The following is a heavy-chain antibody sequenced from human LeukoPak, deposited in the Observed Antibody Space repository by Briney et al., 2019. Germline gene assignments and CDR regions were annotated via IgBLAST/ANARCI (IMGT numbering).Heavy chain of an antibody. CDR2: IIPILGIA. V-gene: IGHV1-69*04. CDR3: AREDYGGSYFDY. D-gene: IGHD4-23*01. Sequence: ASVKVSCKASGGTFSSYTISWVRQAPGQGLEWMGRIIPILGIANYAQKFQGRVTIAADKSTSTAYMELSSLRSEDTAVYYCAREDYGGSYFDYWGQGTLVTVSS. J-gene: IGHJ4*02. CDR1: GGTFSSYT.